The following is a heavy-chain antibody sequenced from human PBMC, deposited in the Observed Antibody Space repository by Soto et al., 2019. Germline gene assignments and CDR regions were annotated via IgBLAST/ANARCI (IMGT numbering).Heavy chain of an antibody. CDR2: IWYDGSNK. J-gene: IGHJ6*02. Sequence: GGSLGLSCAASGFTFSSYGMHWVRQAPGKGLEWVAVIWYDGSNKYYADSVKGRFTISRDNSKNTLYLQMNSLRAEDTAVYYCARDKEDYYYGMDVWGQGTTVTVSS. CDR3: ARDKEDYYYGMDV. CDR1: GFTFSSYG. V-gene: IGHV3-33*01.